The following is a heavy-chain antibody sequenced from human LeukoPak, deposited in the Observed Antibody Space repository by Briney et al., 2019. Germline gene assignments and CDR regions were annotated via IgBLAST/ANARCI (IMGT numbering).Heavy chain of an antibody. V-gene: IGHV3-11*04. J-gene: IGHJ2*01. Sequence: GGSLRLSCAASGFTLSDYYMSWIRQAPGKGLEWVSYISSSGSTIYYADSVKGRFTISRDNAKNSLYLQMNSLRAEDTAVYYRASLPGGKTAALEFDLRGRGTLVTVSS. CDR2: ISSSGSTI. D-gene: IGHD6-13*01. CDR1: GFTLSDYY. CDR3: ASLPGGKTAALEFDL.